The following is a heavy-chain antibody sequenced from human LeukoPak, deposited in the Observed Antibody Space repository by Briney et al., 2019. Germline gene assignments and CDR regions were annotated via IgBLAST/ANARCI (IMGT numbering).Heavy chain of an antibody. CDR2: AYYTGDT. CDR3: GRHVSNGWDSHYGLDV. CDR1: GGSVASTGGY. J-gene: IGHJ6*02. V-gene: IGHV4-39*01. Sequence: SETLSLTCTVCGGSVASTGGYWGWSRQPPGKGLEWIGSAYYTGDTYSTPSLKSRLTISVDTSRNQFALTLSSVTAADTAVYYCGRHVSNGWDSHYGLDVWGQGTTVTVSS. D-gene: IGHD6-19*01.